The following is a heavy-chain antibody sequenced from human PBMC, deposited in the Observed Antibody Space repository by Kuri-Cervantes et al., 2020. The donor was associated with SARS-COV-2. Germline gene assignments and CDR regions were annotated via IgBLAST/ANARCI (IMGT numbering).Heavy chain of an antibody. D-gene: IGHD2-15*01. CDR3: ARVILFHMDV. CDR2: IFSNDEK. V-gene: IGHV2-26*01. J-gene: IGHJ6*03. CDR1: GFSLSNTRMG. Sequence: SGPTLVKPTETLTLTCTVPGFSLSNTRMGVSWFRQPPGKALEWLAHIFSNDEKSYRTSLKSRLTISKDTSKSQVVLSMTNVDPVDTATYYCARVILFHMDVWGKGTTVTVSS.